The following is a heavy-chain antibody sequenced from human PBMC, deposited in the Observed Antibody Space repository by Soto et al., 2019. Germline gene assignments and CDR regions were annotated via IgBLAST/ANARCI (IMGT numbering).Heavy chain of an antibody. D-gene: IGHD2-2*02. CDR1: GGSLSDYF. J-gene: IGHJ6*03. Sequence: QVQLQQWGAGLLKPSETLSLTCVVSGGSLSDYFWSWIRQPPGMALEWIGEINHLGSINYNPSLKIRATMSVDTSKNQFSLTQTPVPPADTPTYYWARGGIPHWAYFYYRAVGDRGTTVPVS. CDR2: INHLGSI. CDR3: ARGGIPHWAYFYYRAV. V-gene: IGHV4-34*01.